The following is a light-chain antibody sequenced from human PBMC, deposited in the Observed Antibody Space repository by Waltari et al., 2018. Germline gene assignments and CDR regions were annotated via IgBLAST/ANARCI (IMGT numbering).Light chain of an antibody. CDR1: SLGDHY. CDR3: QAWDSTTANYV. Sequence: SYELTQPPSVSVSPGQTASMTCSGASLGDHYACWYQQKPGKSPVLVIYQDTKRPSRVPERCSGCKSGNTATLTISGTQAMDEADYYCQAWDSTTANYVVGPGTKMTVL. CDR2: QDT. J-gene: IGLJ1*01. V-gene: IGLV3-1*01.